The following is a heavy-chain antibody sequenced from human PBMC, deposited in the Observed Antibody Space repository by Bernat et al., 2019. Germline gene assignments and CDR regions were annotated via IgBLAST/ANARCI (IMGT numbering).Heavy chain of an antibody. CDR1: GFTFSSYW. CDR3: ERDWGWSTWRGEPDYYGMDV. Sequence: EVQLVESGGGLVQPGGSLRLSCAASGFTFSSYWMHWVRQAPGKGLVWVSRINSDGSSTSYADSVKGRFTISRDNAKNTLYLQMNSLRAEDTAVYYCERDWGWSTWRGEPDYYGMDVWGKGTTVTVSP. J-gene: IGHJ6*04. D-gene: IGHD3-16*01. V-gene: IGHV3-74*01. CDR2: INSDGSST.